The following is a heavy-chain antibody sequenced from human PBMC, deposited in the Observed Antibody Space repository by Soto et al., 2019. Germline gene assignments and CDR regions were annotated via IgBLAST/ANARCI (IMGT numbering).Heavy chain of an antibody. J-gene: IGHJ4*02. CDR1: GGSISSGGYY. D-gene: IGHD5-12*01. CDR3: ARGSGYDSLLDY. V-gene: IGHV4-31*03. Sequence: SETLSLTCTVSGGSISSGGYYWSWIRQHPGKGLEWIGYIYYSGSTYYNPSLKSRVTISVDTSKNQFSLKLSSVTAADTAVYYCARGSGYDSLLDYWGQGTLVTVSP. CDR2: IYYSGST.